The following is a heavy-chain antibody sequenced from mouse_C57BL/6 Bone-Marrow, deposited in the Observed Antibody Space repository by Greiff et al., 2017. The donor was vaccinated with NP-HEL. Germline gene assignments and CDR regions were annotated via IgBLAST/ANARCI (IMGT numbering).Heavy chain of an antibody. J-gene: IGHJ1*03. Sequence: VQVVESGAELVRPGASVKLSCKASGYTFTDYYINWVKQRPGQGLEWIARIYPGSGNTYYNEKFKGKATLTAEKSSSTAYMQLSSLTSEDSAVYFCARGTVAPYWYFDVWGTGTTVTVSS. CDR3: ARGTVAPYWYFDV. CDR1: GYTFTDYY. D-gene: IGHD1-1*01. CDR2: IYPGSGNT. V-gene: IGHV1-76*01.